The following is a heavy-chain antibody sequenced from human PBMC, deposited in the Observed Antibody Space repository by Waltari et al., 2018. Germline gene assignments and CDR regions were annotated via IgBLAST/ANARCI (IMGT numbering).Heavy chain of an antibody. CDR3: AKDWKNRRQQLAPGWDY. J-gene: IGHJ4*02. CDR2: ISVSGGST. CDR1: GFTFSSYA. V-gene: IGHV3-23*04. D-gene: IGHD6-13*01. Sequence: EVQLVESGGGLVQPGGSLRLSCAASGFTFSSYAMSWVRQAPGKGLEWVSAISVSGGSTYYADAGKGRFTISRDNSKNTLYLQMNSLRAEDTAVYYCAKDWKNRRQQLAPGWDYWGQGTLVTVSS.